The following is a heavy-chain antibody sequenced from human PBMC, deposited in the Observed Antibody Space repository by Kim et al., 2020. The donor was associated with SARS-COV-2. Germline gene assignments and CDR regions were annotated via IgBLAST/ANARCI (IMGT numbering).Heavy chain of an antibody. V-gene: IGHV3-21*01. J-gene: IGHJ4*02. D-gene: IGHD6-13*01. Sequence: YYADSVKGRFTLSRDNAKNSLYLQMNSLRAEDTAVYYCARAIAAAAALDYWGQGTLVTVSS. CDR3: ARAIAAAAALDY.